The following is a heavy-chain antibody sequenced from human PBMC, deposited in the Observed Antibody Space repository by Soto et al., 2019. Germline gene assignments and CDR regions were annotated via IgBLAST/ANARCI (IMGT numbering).Heavy chain of an antibody. Sequence: PGGSLRLSCAASGFTFSDYYMSWIRQAPGKGLEWVSYISDSSSNTNYGDSVKGRFTISRDSAKNLLYLQMNSLRAEDTAVYYCAKGEGYKWNYEFDPWGQGTLVTVSS. D-gene: IGHD1-7*01. CDR2: ISDSSSNT. V-gene: IGHV3-11*06. CDR3: AKGEGYKWNYEFDP. J-gene: IGHJ5*02. CDR1: GFTFSDYY.